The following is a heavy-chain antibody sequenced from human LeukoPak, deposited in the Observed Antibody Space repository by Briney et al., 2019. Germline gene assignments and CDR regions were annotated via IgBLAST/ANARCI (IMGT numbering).Heavy chain of an antibody. V-gene: IGHV4-34*01. Sequence: SETLSLTCAVYGGSFSGYYWSWIRQPPGKGLEWIGEINHSGSTNYNPSLKSRVTISVDTSKNRFSLKLSSVTAADTAVYYCGRSEDAFDIWGQGTMVTVSS. J-gene: IGHJ3*02. CDR1: GGSFSGYY. CDR2: INHSGST. CDR3: GRSEDAFDI.